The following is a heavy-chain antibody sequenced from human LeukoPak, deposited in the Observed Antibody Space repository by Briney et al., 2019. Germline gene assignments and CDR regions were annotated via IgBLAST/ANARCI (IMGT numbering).Heavy chain of an antibody. Sequence: PGGSLRLSCAASGFTFSSYSMNWVRQAPGKGLEWVSYISSSSSTIYYADSVKGRFTISRDNAKNSLYLQMNSLRAEDTAVYYCARVRPMVRGKGWFDPWGQGTLVTVSS. CDR3: ARVRPMVRGKGWFDP. V-gene: IGHV3-48*04. J-gene: IGHJ5*02. CDR1: GFTFSSYS. D-gene: IGHD3-10*01. CDR2: ISSSSSTI.